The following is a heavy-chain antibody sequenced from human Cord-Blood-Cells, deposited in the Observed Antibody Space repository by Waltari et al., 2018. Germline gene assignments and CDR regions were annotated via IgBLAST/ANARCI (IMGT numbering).Heavy chain of an antibody. CDR1: GGSISSYY. J-gene: IGHJ6*02. CDR3: ARLLSGSYYYYYGMDV. CDR2: IYYSGST. D-gene: IGHD1-26*01. V-gene: IGHV4-59*01. Sequence: VQLQESGPGLVKPSETLSLTCTVSGGSISSYYWSWIRPPPGKGLEWIGYIYYSGSTNYNPSLKSRVTISVDTSKNQFSLKLSSVTAADTAVYYCARLLSGSYYYYYGMDVWGQGTTVTVSS.